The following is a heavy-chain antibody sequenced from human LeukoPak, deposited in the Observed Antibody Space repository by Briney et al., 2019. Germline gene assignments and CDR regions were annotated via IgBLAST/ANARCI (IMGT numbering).Heavy chain of an antibody. CDR3: ATRNSPYCGGDCYSLMDV. CDR1: GYTLTELS. D-gene: IGHD2-21*02. Sequence: ASVKVSCKVSGYTLTELSMHWVRQAPGKGLEWMGGFDPEGGETIYAQKFQGRVTMTEDTSTDTAYMELSSLRSEDTAVYYCATRNSPYCGGDCYSLMDVWGQGTTVTVSS. CDR2: FDPEGGET. V-gene: IGHV1-24*01. J-gene: IGHJ6*02.